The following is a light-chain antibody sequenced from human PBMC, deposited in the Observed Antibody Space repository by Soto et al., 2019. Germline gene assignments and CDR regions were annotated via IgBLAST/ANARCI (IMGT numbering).Light chain of an antibody. V-gene: IGKV1-5*01. CDR1: QSISSW. J-gene: IGKJ4*01. Sequence: DIQMTQSPSTLSASVGDRVTITCRASQSISSWLAWYQQKPGKAPKLLIYDASSMESGVPSRFSGSGSGTEFALTISSLQPDDFATYYCQQYNSYPLTFGGGTKVDIK. CDR3: QQYNSYPLT. CDR2: DAS.